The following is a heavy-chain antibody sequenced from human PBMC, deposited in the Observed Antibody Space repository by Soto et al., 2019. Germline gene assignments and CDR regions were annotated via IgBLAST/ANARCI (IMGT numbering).Heavy chain of an antibody. Sequence: QITLKESAPTRVKPTQTLTLTCTFSGFSLTSRPMGVGWIRQPPGKALEWLAFIYWDDDKRYSPSLRSRLTITKDTSGNQDVLTMTTTDPVDTATYYCAHRLSGYNWNGGYFDYWGQGALVTVSS. D-gene: IGHD1-1*01. J-gene: IGHJ4*02. CDR3: AHRLSGYNWNGGYFDY. CDR2: IYWDDDK. CDR1: GFSLTSRPMG. V-gene: IGHV2-5*02.